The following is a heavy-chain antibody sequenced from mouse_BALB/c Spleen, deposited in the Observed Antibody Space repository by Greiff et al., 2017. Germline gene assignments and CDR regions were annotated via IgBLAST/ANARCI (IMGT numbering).Heavy chain of an antibody. J-gene: IGHJ2*01. D-gene: IGHD1-1*01. CDR3: ARTATVVATDDY. CDR1: GFNIKDTY. CDR2: IDPANGNT. Sequence: EVKLQQSGAELVKPGASVKLSCTASGFNIKDTYMHWVKQRPEQGLEWIGRIDPANGNTKYDPKFQGKATITADTSSNTAYLQLSSLTSEDTAVYYCARTATVVATDDYWGQGTTLTVSS. V-gene: IGHV14-3*02.